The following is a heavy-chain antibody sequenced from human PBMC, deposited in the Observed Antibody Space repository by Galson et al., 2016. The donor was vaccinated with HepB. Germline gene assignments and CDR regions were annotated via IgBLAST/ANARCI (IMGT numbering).Heavy chain of an antibody. CDR2: IYYNGST. Sequence: ETLSLTCTVSGGSLSNSHYYWGWIRRPPGKGLEWIGTIYYNGSTYYNPSLKSRVTIAVDTAKNQISLKLSPVTAADTAVYYCARQTYEYIWESYRWDYWGQGTLVTVSS. J-gene: IGHJ4*02. CDR3: ARQTYEYIWESYRWDY. CDR1: GGSLSNSHYY. D-gene: IGHD3-16*02. V-gene: IGHV4-39*01.